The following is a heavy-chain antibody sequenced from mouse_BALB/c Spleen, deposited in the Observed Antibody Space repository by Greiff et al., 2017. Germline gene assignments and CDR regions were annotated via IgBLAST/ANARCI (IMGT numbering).Heavy chain of an antibody. D-gene: IGHD2-1*01. CDR2: ISDGGSYT. J-gene: IGHJ1*01. CDR3: ARGGGNGV. CDR1: GFTFSDYY. Sequence: EVNLVESGGGLVKPGGSLKLSCAASGFTFSDYYMYWVRQTPEKRLEWVATISDGGSYTYYPDSVKGRFTISRDNAKNNLYMQMSSLKSEDTAMYYCARGGGNGVWGAGTTVTVSS. V-gene: IGHV5-4*02.